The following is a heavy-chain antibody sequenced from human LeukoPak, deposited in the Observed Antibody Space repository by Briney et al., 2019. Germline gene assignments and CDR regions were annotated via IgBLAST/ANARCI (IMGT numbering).Heavy chain of an antibody. CDR2: IIPIFGTA. CDR1: GSTFSSYA. D-gene: IGHD3-3*01. V-gene: IGHV1-69*13. CDR3: ARVRVKGGRITMPNYYYYGMDV. J-gene: IGHJ6*02. Sequence: SVKVSCKASGSTFSSYAISWVRQAPGQGLEWMGGIIPIFGTANYAQKFQGRVTITADESTSTAYMELSSLRSEDTAVYYCARVRVKGGRITMPNYYYYGMDVWGQGTTVTVSS.